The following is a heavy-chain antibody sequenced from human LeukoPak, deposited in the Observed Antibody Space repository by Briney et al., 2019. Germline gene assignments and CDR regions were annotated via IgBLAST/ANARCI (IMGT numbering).Heavy chain of an antibody. Sequence: ASVKVSCKASGYTFTSYDINWVRQATGQGLEWMGWMNPNSGNTGYAQKVQGRVTITRNTTISTAYMGLSSLRSEDTAVYYCASILPYGSSAFDIWGQGTMVTVSS. CDR1: GYTFTSYD. J-gene: IGHJ3*02. D-gene: IGHD4-17*01. CDR3: ASILPYGSSAFDI. V-gene: IGHV1-8*03. CDR2: MNPNSGNT.